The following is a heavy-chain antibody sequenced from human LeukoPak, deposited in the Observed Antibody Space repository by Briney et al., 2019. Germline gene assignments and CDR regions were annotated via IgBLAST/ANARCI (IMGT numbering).Heavy chain of an antibody. D-gene: IGHD2-21*02. J-gene: IGHJ3*02. Sequence: SETLSLTCAVYVGSFSGPYWSWIRQSPGKGLEWIGEITHSGSTNYNPSLKSRVTISVDTSKNQFSLKLTSMTAADTAVYYCARGPSVTAMNGASDIWGQGTMVTVSS. CDR3: ARGPSVTAMNGASDI. CDR1: VGSFSGPY. V-gene: IGHV4-34*01. CDR2: ITHSGST.